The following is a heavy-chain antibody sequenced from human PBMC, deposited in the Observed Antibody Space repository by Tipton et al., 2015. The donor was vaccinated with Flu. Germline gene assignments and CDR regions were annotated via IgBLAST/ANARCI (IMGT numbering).Heavy chain of an antibody. CDR3: AKWSSSWWSFDY. J-gene: IGHJ4*02. V-gene: IGHV4-38-2*01. Sequence: TLSLTCAVSGYSISSGYYWGWIRQPPGKGLEWIGSIYYSGKSNYNPSLKSRVTMSVDTSKNQVSLNLSSVTAADTAVYYCAKWSSSWWSFDYWGQGALVTVSS. D-gene: IGHD6-13*01. CDR1: GYSISSGYY. CDR2: IYYSGKS.